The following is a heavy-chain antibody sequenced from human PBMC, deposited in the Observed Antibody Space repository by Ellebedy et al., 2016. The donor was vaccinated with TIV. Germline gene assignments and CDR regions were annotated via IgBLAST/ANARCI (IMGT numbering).Heavy chain of an antibody. J-gene: IGHJ4*02. D-gene: IGHD1-1*01. CDR2: ISGSGGST. V-gene: IGHV3-23*01. CDR1: GFTFSSYA. Sequence: GESLKISCAASGFTFSSYAMSWVRQAPGKGLEWVSAISGSGGSTYYADSVKGRFTISRDNSKNTLYLQLNSLRAEDTAVYYCARQKDWTPDYWGQGTLVTVSS. CDR3: ARQKDWTPDY.